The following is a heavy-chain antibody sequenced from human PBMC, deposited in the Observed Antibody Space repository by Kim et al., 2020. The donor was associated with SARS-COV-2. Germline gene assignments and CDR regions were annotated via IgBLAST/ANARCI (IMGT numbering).Heavy chain of an antibody. D-gene: IGHD3-9*01. CDR1: GFTFSSYG. CDR3: ARDYDILTGYYFDY. V-gene: IGHV3-33*01. CDR2: IWYDGSNK. J-gene: IGHJ4*02. Sequence: GGSLRLSCAASGFTFSSYGMHWVRQAPGKGLEWVAVIWYDGSNKYHADSVKGRFTISRDNSKNTLYLQMNSLRAEDTAVYYCARDYDILTGYYFDYWGQGTLVTVSS.